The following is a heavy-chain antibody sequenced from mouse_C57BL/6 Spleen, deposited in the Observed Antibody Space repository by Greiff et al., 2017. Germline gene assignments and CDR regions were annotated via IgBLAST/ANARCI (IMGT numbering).Heavy chain of an antibody. CDR2: IYPGDGDT. D-gene: IGHD1-2*01. V-gene: IGHV1-82*01. CDR3: AGYGFAY. J-gene: IGHJ3*01. CDR1: GYAFSSSW. Sequence: VKLMESGPELVKPGASVKISCKASGYAFSSSWMNWVKQRPGKGLEWIGRIYPGDGDTNYNGKFKGKATLTADKSSSTAYMQLSSLTSEDSAVYFCAGYGFAYWGQGTLVTVSA.